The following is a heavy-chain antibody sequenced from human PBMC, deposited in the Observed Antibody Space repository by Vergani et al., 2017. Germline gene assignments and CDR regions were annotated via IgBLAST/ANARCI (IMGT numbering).Heavy chain of an antibody. CDR3: ARDYGRGWFDP. D-gene: IGHD3-10*01. Sequence: QVQLVESGGGVVQPGRSLRLSCAASGFTFSSYGMHWVRQAPGKGLEWVAVISYDGSNKYYADSVKGRFTISRDNSKNTLYLQMNRLRAEDTAVYYCARDYGRGWFDPWGQGTLVTVSS. CDR2: ISYDGSNK. J-gene: IGHJ5*02. CDR1: GFTFSSYG. V-gene: IGHV3-30*03.